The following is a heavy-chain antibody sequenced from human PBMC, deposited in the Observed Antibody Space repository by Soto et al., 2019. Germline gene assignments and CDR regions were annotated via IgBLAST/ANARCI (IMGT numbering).Heavy chain of an antibody. J-gene: IGHJ6*02. CDR1: GGTFSSYA. V-gene: IGHV1-69*13. D-gene: IGHD3-10*02. Sequence: GASVNVSCKAPGGTFSSYAISWVRQAPGQGLEWMGGIIPIFGTANHAQKFQGRVTITADESTSTAYMELSSLRSEDTAVYYCATASKCSARLSCEYYYYGMDVWGQGTTVTVSS. CDR2: IIPIFGTA. CDR3: ATASKCSARLSCEYYYYGMDV.